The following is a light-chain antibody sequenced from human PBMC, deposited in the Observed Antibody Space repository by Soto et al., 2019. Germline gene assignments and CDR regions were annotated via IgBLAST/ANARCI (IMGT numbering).Light chain of an antibody. V-gene: IGKV1-12*01. CDR3: QQANSFPLT. J-gene: IGKJ4*01. Sequence: DLPMTQSPSSVSASVGDRVSITCRASQGISSWLAWYQQKPGRAPKLLIYTGSSLQSGVPSRFSGTGSGTDFTLTISGLQPEDVATYYCQQANSFPLTFGGGTKVEIK. CDR2: TGS. CDR1: QGISSW.